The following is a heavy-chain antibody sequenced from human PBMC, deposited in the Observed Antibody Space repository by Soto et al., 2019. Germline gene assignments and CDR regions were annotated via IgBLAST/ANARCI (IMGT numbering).Heavy chain of an antibody. V-gene: IGHV4-61*01. CDR3: ARTTAVPNTLRSRYFFDY. Sequence: SETLSLTCTVSGDSVISATYYWSWIRQPPGKGLEWIGYIYYDGGTAYNSSLKSRVTISVDLSKNQFSLRLSSVTTADTALYYCARTTAVPNTLRSRYFFDYWGQGTLVTVSS. J-gene: IGHJ4*02. D-gene: IGHD4-17*01. CDR2: IYYDGGT. CDR1: GDSVISATYY.